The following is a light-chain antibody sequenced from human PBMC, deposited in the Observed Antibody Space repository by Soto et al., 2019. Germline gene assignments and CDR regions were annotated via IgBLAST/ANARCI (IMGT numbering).Light chain of an antibody. J-gene: IGKJ4*01. CDR3: QQRNSWPLT. CDR1: QYITIY. V-gene: IGKV3-11*01. Sequence: EIVLTQSPATLSVSPGERATLSCRASQYITIYLAWYQQKPGQAPRLLIYGTSSRATGIPDRFSGSGSGTDFTLTISSLEPEDFAFYYCQQRNSWPLTFGGGTKVDIK. CDR2: GTS.